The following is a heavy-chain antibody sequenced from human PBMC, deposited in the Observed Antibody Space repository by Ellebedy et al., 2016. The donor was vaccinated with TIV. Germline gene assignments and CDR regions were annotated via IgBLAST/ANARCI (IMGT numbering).Heavy chain of an antibody. CDR3: AREVVVITTGWFDP. CDR1: GYTFTSYY. J-gene: IGHJ5*02. Sequence: ASVKVSXKASGYTFTSYYLHWVRQAPGQRLEWMGIINPSDGDTRYAQKFQGRVTITRDTSASTAYMELSSLRSEDTAVYYCAREVVVITTGWFDPWGQGTLVTVSS. D-gene: IGHD3-22*01. V-gene: IGHV1-46*01. CDR2: INPSDGDT.